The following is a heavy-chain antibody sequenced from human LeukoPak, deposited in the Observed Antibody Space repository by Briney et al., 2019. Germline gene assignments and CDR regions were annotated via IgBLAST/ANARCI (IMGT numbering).Heavy chain of an antibody. J-gene: IGHJ4*02. CDR1: GGSISSYY. D-gene: IGHD6-19*01. Sequence: PSETLSLTCTVSGGSISSYYWGWIRQPPGKGLEWIGSIYYSGSTYYNPSLKSRVTISVDTSKNQFSLKLSSVTAADTAVYYCARDGFSSGWYLPFDYWGQGTLVTVSS. CDR2: IYYSGST. CDR3: ARDGFSSGWYLPFDY. V-gene: IGHV4-39*07.